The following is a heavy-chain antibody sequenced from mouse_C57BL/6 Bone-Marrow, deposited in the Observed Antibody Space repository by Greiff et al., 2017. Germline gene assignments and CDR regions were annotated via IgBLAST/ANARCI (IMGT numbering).Heavy chain of an antibody. CDR1: GYTFTSYW. Sequence: LQESGTELVKPGASVKLSCKASGYTFTSYWMHWVKQRPGQGLEWIGNINPSNGGTNYNEKFKSKATLTVDKSSSTAYMQLSSLTSEDSAVYYCARLVIYYGYDSPAYWGQGTLVTVSA. CDR2: INPSNGGT. V-gene: IGHV1-53*01. CDR3: ARLVIYYGYDSPAY. J-gene: IGHJ3*01. D-gene: IGHD2-2*01.